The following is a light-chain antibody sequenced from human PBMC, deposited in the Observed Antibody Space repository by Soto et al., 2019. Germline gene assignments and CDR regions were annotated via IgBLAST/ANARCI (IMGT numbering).Light chain of an antibody. CDR1: GSNIGENA. CDR3: AAWDDSLKAML. J-gene: IGLJ3*02. V-gene: IGLV1-44*01. CDR2: SNA. Sequence: QSVLTQPPSASGTPGQTVTISCSGSGSNIGENAVNWYQHLPGTAPQLLIYSNALRPSGVPHRFSGSKSGTAGSLAISGLQSEDEAHYYCAAWDDSLKAMLFGGGTSSPS.